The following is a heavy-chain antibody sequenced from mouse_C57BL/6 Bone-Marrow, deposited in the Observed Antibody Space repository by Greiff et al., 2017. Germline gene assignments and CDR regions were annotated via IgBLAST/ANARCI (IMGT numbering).Heavy chain of an antibody. D-gene: IGHD6-1*01. J-gene: IGHJ4*01. Sequence: EVQLQQSGGDLVKPGGSLKLSCAASGFTFSSYGMSWVRQTPDKRLEWVATISSGGSYTYYPDSVKGRFTISRDNAKNTLYLQMSSLKSEDTAMYYSSSLPLYYYAIDYWGQGPSVTVSS. CDR3: SSLPLYYYAIDY. CDR2: ISSGGSYT. CDR1: GFTFSSYG. V-gene: IGHV5-6*01.